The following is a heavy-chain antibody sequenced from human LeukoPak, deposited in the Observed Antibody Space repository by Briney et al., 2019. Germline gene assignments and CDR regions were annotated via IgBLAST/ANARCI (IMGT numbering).Heavy chain of an antibody. CDR2: INPSGGST. CDR1: GYTFTSYY. J-gene: IGHJ6*02. V-gene: IGHV1-46*01. D-gene: IGHD6-13*01. CDR3: ARAIAALYGMDV. Sequence: ALVKVSCKASGYTFTSYYMHWVRQAPGQGLEWMGIINPSGGSTSYAQKFQGRVTMTRDTSTSTVYMELSSLRSEDTAVYYCARAIAALYGMDVWGQGTTVTVSS.